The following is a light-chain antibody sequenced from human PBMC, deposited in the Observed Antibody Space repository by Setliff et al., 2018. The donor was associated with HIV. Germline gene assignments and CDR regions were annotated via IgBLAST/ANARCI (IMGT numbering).Light chain of an antibody. J-gene: IGLJ2*01. V-gene: IGLV2-14*01. CDR3: SSYTTSNTVV. CDR1: NNDVGGYNY. CDR2: EVT. Sequence: GTNNDVGGYNYVSWYQQHPGKAPKLLIYEVTDRPAGVSNRFSGSKSGRTASLTISGPQADDEAYYYCSSYTTSNTVVFGGGTKVTV.